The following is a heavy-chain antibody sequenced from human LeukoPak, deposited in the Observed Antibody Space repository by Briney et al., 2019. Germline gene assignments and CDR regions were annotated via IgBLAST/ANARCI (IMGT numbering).Heavy chain of an antibody. CDR3: AAPGASGFVGNFWSGPLDF. CDR1: GYTFTSHY. CDR2: INTSAGST. Sequence: ASVKASCRASGYTFTSHYMHWVRQAPGQGLEWMGIINTSAGSTTYPQKFQGRVTMTRDTSTSTVYMELSSLRSEDTAVYYCAAPGASGFVGNFWSGPLDFWGQGTLVTVSS. J-gene: IGHJ4*02. D-gene: IGHD3-3*01. V-gene: IGHV1-46*01.